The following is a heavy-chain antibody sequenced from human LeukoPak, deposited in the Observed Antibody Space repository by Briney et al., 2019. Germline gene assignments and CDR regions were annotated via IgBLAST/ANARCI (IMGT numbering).Heavy chain of an antibody. CDR1: GGSVSSGSYY. CDR3: ASRWLQNPTFDY. CDR2: IYYSGST. J-gene: IGHJ4*02. V-gene: IGHV4-61*01. D-gene: IGHD5-24*01. Sequence: SETLSLTCTVSGGSVSSGSYYWSWIRQPPGKGLEWIGYIYYSGSTNYNPSLKSRVTISVDTSKNQFSLKLSSVTAADTAVYYCASRWLQNPTFDYWGQGTLVTVSS.